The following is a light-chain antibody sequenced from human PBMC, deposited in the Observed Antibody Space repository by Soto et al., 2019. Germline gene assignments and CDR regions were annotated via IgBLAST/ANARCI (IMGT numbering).Light chain of an antibody. CDR1: KLGTQY. CDR3: QAWDTSTFFV. V-gene: IGLV3-1*01. J-gene: IGLJ1*01. CDR2: QDA. Sequence: SYELAQPPSVSVSPGQTATITCSGAKLGTQYASWSQQRPGQFPVLVIYQDAKRPSAIPERVSGSNSGNTASLTISGTQAMDEADYYCQAWDTSTFFVFGTGTKVTVL.